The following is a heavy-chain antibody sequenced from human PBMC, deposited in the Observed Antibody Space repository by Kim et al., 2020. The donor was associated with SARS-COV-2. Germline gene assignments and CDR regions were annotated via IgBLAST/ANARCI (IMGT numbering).Heavy chain of an antibody. CDR2: IYYSGST. V-gene: IGHV4-61*01. D-gene: IGHD3-10*01. CDR3: ARGQLLWFGEPPYYYYYYGMDV. J-gene: IGHJ6*02. CDR1: GGSVSSGSYY. Sequence: SETLSLTCTVSGGSVSSGSYYWSWIRQPPGKGLEWIGYIYYSGSTNYNPSLKSRVTISVDTSKNQFSLKLSSVTAADTAVYYCARGQLLWFGEPPYYYYYYGMDVWGQVTTVTVSS.